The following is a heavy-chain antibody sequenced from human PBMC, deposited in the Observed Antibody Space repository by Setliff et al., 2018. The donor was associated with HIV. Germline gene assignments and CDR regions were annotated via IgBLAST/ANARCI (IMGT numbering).Heavy chain of an antibody. D-gene: IGHD5-18*01. V-gene: IGHV4-61*08. CDR2: IYTSGST. Sequence: SETLSLTCTVSGGSISSGGYYWSWIRQHPGKGLEWIGYIYTSGSTKYNPSLKSRLTISVDTSKNQFSLKLRSVTAADTAAYYCAREIPYSFGYYFDYWGQGTLVTVSS. J-gene: IGHJ4*02. CDR3: AREIPYSFGYYFDY. CDR1: GGSISSGGYY.